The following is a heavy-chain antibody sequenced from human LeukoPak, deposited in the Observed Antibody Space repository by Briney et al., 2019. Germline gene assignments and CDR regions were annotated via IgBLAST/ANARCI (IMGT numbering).Heavy chain of an antibody. J-gene: IGHJ4*02. CDR3: ARGTVAWSGYFLDY. V-gene: IGHV4-59*13. Sequence: SETLSLTCSVSGGSISNYYWSWIRQPPGKGLEWIGYIYYSGSTKHNPSLKSRLTISLDTSQNQFSLKLSSVTAADTAVYHCARGTVAWSGYFLDYWGQGTLVTVSS. CDR1: GGSISNYY. CDR2: IYYSGST. D-gene: IGHD3-3*01.